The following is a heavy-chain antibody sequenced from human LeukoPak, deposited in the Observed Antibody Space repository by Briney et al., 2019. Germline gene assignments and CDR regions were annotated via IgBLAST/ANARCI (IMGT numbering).Heavy chain of an antibody. CDR3: ARASTRDGYRYFDS. CDR1: GFTLSTYW. D-gene: IGHD5-24*01. CDR2: INQDGREK. J-gene: IGHJ4*02. V-gene: IGHV3-7*04. Sequence: GGSLRLSCAASGFTLSTYWMSWVRQAPGKGLEWVANINQDGREKYHVDSVKGRFTVSRDNAQNSLYLQMNSLRTEDTAVYYCARASTRDGYRYFDSWGQGTLVTVSS.